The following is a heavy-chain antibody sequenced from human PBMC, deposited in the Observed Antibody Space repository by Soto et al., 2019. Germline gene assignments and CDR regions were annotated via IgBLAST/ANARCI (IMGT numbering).Heavy chain of an antibody. D-gene: IGHD2-2*01. V-gene: IGHV1-18*01. Sequence: QPQLVESAAEMKKPGASVKVSCRAIGFPFTNYGFSWVRQAPGRRLEWMGWVSGNNGDIRYAKNYQGKVTTTTGTSTSVAYMEERTLTSDDTAVYYCARGAPCNGSSCYVGELDSWGHRTLVPVS. J-gene: IGHJ5*01. CDR1: GFPFTNYG. CDR2: VSGNNGDI. CDR3: ARGAPCNGSSCYVGELDS.